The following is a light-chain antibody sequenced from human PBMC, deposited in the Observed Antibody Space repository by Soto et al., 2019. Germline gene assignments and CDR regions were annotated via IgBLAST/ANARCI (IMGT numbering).Light chain of an antibody. CDR1: QSVSSY. Sequence: EIVLTQSPATLSLSPWERATLSCRASQSVSSYLAWYQQKPGQAPRLLIYDASNRATGIPARFSGSGSGTDFTLTISSLEPEDFAVYYCQQRRSWQVTFGQGTRLEIK. V-gene: IGKV3-11*01. CDR2: DAS. J-gene: IGKJ5*01. CDR3: QQRRSWQVT.